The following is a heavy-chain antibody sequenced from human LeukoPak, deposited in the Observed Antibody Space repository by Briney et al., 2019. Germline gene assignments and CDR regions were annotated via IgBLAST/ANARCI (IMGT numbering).Heavy chain of an antibody. V-gene: IGHV3-15*07. Sequence: GGSLRLSCAASGFTFSNAWMNWVRQAPGKGLERVGRIKSKTDGGTTDYAAPVEGRFTISRDDSKNTLYLQMNSLKTEDTAVYYCTTETVGGFLEWLLAYWGQGTLVTVSS. J-gene: IGHJ4*02. CDR2: IKSKTDGGTT. D-gene: IGHD3-3*01. CDR1: GFTFSNAW. CDR3: TTETVGGFLEWLLAY.